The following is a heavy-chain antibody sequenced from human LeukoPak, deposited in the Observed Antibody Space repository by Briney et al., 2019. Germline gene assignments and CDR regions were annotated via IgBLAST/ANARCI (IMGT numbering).Heavy chain of an antibody. J-gene: IGHJ4*02. CDR3: ARASDSGDWHLGY. CDR1: SGSISSSNW. Sequence: SETLSLTCAVSSGSISSSNWWSWVRQPPGKGLEWIGEINHSGNTHYNPSLKSRVTISVDRSDNQFSLKLSSVTAADTAVYYCARASDSGDWHLGYWGQGTLVTVSS. D-gene: IGHD2-21*02. V-gene: IGHV4-4*02. CDR2: INHSGNT.